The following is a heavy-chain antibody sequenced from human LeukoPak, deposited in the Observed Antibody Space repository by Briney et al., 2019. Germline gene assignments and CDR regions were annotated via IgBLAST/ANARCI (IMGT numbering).Heavy chain of an antibody. V-gene: IGHV4-39*07. D-gene: IGHD3-3*01. CDR2: IYYSGST. CDR3: ARVTIFGVVIDY. J-gene: IGHJ4*02. CDR1: GGSISSYY. Sequence: SETLSLTCTVSGGSISSYYWGWIRQPPGKGLEWIGSIYYSGSTYYNPSLKSRVTISVDTSKNQFSLKLSSVTAADTAVYYCARVTIFGVVIDYWGQGTLVTVSS.